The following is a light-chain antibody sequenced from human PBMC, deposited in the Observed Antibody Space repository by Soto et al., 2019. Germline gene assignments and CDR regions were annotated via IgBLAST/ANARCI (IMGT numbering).Light chain of an antibody. CDR2: EVS. J-gene: IGLJ2*01. CDR3: RPSTTSSTMV. V-gene: IGLV2-18*02. CDR1: SSDVGSYNR. Sequence: QSALTQPPSVSGSPGQSVTISCTGTSSDVGSYNRVSWYQQPPGTAPTLMIYEVSNRPSGVPDRFSGSKSGNTASLTISGLKAEDEADYSCRPSTTSSTMVFGGGTKLTVL.